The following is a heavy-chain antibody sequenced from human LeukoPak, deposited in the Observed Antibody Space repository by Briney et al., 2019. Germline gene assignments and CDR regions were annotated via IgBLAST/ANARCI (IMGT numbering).Heavy chain of an antibody. Sequence: GSLRLSCAASGFTFSSYLMHWVRQAPGKGLVWVSRINSDGSSSSYADSVKGRFTISRDNAKNTLYLQMNSLRAEDTAVYYCAREGIAVALDYWGQGTLVTAPS. V-gene: IGHV3-74*01. J-gene: IGHJ4*02. CDR2: INSDGSSS. CDR1: GFTFSSYL. D-gene: IGHD6-19*01. CDR3: AREGIAVALDY.